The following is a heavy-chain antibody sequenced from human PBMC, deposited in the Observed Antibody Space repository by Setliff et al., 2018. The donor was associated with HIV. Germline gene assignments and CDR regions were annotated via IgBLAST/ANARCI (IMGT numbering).Heavy chain of an antibody. D-gene: IGHD4-4*01. V-gene: IGHV1-8*02. J-gene: IGHJ4*02. CDR2: MNANSGSA. CDR3: ARGVTTIQY. CDR1: GYTFNTYD. Sequence: GASVMVSCKASGYTFNTYDLVWVRQTSGQGLEWMGSMNANSGSAVYAPQFQGRVTMTRNTSISTAYMDMSRLRSEDTAVYYCARGVTTIQYWGQGSLVTVSS.